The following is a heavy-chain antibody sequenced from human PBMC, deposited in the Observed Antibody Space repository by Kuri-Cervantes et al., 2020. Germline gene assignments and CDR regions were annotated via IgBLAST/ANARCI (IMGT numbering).Heavy chain of an antibody. Sequence: GGSLRLSCAASGFTVSSNYMSWVRQAPGKGLEWVSVIYSGGRTDYADSVKGRFTISRDNSENTLSLQMHSLRAEDTAVYYCAKRKIAARPFDYWGQGTLVTVSS. CDR1: GFTVSSNY. D-gene: IGHD6-6*01. J-gene: IGHJ4*02. CDR3: AKRKIAARPFDY. CDR2: IYSGGRT. V-gene: IGHV3-53*01.